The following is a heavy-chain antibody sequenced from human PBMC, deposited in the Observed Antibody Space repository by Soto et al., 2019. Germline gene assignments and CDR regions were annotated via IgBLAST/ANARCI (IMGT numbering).Heavy chain of an antibody. V-gene: IGHV3-48*01. Sequence: GGSLRLSCAASGFTFSDYSMCWVRQAPGKGLECVSYISGSSGTKYYADSVKGRFTISRDNAKNTLYLQMNSLRAEDTAVYYCVRGEGGWETYWGQGT. CDR3: VRGEGGWETY. CDR2: ISGSSGTK. J-gene: IGHJ4*02. CDR1: GFTFSDYS. D-gene: IGHD6-19*01.